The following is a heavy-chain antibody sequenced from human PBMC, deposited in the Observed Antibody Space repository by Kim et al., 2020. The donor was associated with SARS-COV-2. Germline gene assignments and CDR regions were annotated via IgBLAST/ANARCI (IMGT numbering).Heavy chain of an antibody. J-gene: IGHJ4*02. Sequence: ASVKVSCKASGYTFTGYYMHWVRQAPGQGLEWMGRINPNSGGTNYAQKFQGRVTMTRDTSISTAYMELSRLRSDDTAVYYCAREGVPAAKRGGLDYWGQGTLVTVSS. CDR1: GYTFTGYY. CDR2: INPNSGGT. V-gene: IGHV1-2*06. D-gene: IGHD2-2*01. CDR3: AREGVPAAKRGGLDY.